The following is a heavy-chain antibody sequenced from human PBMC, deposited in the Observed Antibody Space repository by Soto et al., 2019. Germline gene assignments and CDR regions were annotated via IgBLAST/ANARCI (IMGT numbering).Heavy chain of an antibody. CDR2: INAGNGNT. J-gene: IGHJ4*02. D-gene: IGHD6-19*01. V-gene: IGHV1-3*01. CDR1: GYTFTSYA. Sequence: GASVKVSCKASGYTFTSYAMHWVRQAPGQRLEWMGWINAGNGNTKYSQEFQGRVTITRDTSASTAYMELSSLRSEDTAVYYCARESSAGQWLVLWDFDYWGQGTLVTVSS. CDR3: ARESSAGQWLVLWDFDY.